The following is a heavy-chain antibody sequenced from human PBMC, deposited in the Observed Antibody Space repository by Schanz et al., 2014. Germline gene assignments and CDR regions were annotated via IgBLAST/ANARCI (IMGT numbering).Heavy chain of an antibody. CDR1: GFTFSSYW. CDR3: ARSEMDRGVIWGY. V-gene: IGHV3-74*02. Sequence: EMQLVESGGGLVQPGGSLRLSCAASGFTFSSYWMHWVRQAPGKGLVWVSRINSDGSTTIYADSVKGRFTVSRDDAKNSLYLQMNSLRVEDTAVYYCARSEMDRGVIWGYWGQGTLVTVSS. CDR2: INSDGSTT. D-gene: IGHD3-10*01. J-gene: IGHJ4*02.